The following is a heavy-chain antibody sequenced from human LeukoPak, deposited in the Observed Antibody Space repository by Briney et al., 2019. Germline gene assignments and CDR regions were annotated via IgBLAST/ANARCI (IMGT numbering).Heavy chain of an antibody. CDR1: GGSISSYY. CDR3: ARGVYSSSWYGNYYYYYMDV. J-gene: IGHJ6*03. CDR2: IYYSGST. V-gene: IGHV4-59*01. D-gene: IGHD6-13*01. Sequence: SETLSLTCTVSGGSISSYYWSWIRQPPGKGLEWIGYIYYSGSTNYNPSLKSRVTISVDTSKNQFSLKLSSVDAADTAVYYCARGVYSSSWYGNYYYYYMDVWGKGTTVTVSS.